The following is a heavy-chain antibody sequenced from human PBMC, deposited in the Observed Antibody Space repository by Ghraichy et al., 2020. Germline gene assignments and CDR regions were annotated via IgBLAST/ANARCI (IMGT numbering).Heavy chain of an antibody. J-gene: IGHJ4*02. CDR1: GFTFSSFG. CDR3: ARDASPNFWSGYLSYYFDY. Sequence: GGSLRLSCAASGFTFSSFGMHWVRQAPGKGLEWVAVIWYDGSNKYYADSVKGRFTISRDNSKNTLYLQMNSLRAEDTAVFYCARDASPNFWSGYLSYYFDYWGQGTLVTVSS. V-gene: IGHV3-33*01. D-gene: IGHD3-3*01. CDR2: IWYDGSNK.